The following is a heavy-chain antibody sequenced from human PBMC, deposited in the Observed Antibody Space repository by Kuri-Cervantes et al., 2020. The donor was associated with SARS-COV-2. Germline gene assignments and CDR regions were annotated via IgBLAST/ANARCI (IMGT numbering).Heavy chain of an antibody. Sequence: GGSLRLPCAASGFTFSSYSMNWVRQAPGKGLEWVSYISSSSTIYYADSVKGRFTISRDNAKNSLYLQMNSLRAEDTAVYYCARDSVRYYYDSSGYYPPRDYYYYGMDVWGQGTTVTVSS. V-gene: IGHV3-48*01. CDR1: GFTFSSYS. CDR2: ISSSSTI. J-gene: IGHJ6*02. D-gene: IGHD3-22*01. CDR3: ARDSVRYYYDSSGYYPPRDYYYYGMDV.